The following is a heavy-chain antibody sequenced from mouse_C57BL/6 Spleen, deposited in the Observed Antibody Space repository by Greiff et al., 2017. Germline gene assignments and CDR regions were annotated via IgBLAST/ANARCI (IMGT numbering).Heavy chain of an antibody. CDR1: GYSFTGYF. Sequence: VPLKASGPELVKPGDSVQISCKPSGYSFTGYFMNLVMQSHGQILAWIGRINPYNGDTFSNQKFKGKATLTVDKSSSTAHRELRSLTSEDSAVYYCARDYDYDEGYYFDYWGQGTTLTVSS. V-gene: IGHV1-20*01. CDR3: ARDYDYDEGYYFDY. CDR2: INPYNGDT. J-gene: IGHJ2*01. D-gene: IGHD2-4*01.